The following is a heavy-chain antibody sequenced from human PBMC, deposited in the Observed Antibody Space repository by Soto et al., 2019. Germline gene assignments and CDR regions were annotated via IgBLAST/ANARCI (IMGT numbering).Heavy chain of an antibody. CDR3: TKDVSRRITMIRGVSKYGMDV. D-gene: IGHD3-10*01. CDR2: ISWNSGSM. CDR1: GFTFDDSA. J-gene: IGHJ6*02. Sequence: EVQLVESGGGLVQPGWSLRLSCAASGFTFDDSAMHWVRQVPGKGLEWVSSISWNSGSMAYADSVKGRFTISRDNAKTSLYLQMNSLKPEDTALYYCTKDVSRRITMIRGVSKYGMDVWGQGTTVTVSS. V-gene: IGHV3-9*01.